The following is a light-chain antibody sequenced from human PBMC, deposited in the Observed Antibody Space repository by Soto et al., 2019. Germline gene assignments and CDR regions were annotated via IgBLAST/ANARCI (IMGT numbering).Light chain of an antibody. J-gene: IGLJ2*01. V-gene: IGLV2-8*01. Sequence: QSVLTQPPSASGSPGQSVTISCTGTSSDVGSYNFVSWYQHHPGKAPKLMLYDVIKRPSGVPDRFSGSKSGNTASLTVSGLQAEDGADYYCSSYAGSNNFVVFGGGTKLTVL. CDR2: DVI. CDR3: SSYAGSNNFVV. CDR1: SSDVGSYNF.